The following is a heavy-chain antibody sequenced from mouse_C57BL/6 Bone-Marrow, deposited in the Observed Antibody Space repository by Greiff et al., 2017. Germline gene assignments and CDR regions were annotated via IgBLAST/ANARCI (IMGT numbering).Heavy chain of an antibody. CDR3: ARDAYYYGSPYYFDY. CDR2: ISDGGSYT. D-gene: IGHD1-1*01. CDR1: GFTFSSYA. Sequence: VQLKESGGGSVKPGGSLKLSCAASGFTFSSYAMSWVRPTPEKRLEWVATISDGGSYTYYPDNVKGRFTISRDNAKNNLYLQMSHLKSEDTAMYYCARDAYYYGSPYYFDYWGQGTTLTVSS. J-gene: IGHJ2*01. V-gene: IGHV5-4*01.